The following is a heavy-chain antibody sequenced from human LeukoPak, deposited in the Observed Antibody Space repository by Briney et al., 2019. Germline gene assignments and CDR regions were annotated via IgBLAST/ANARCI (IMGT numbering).Heavy chain of an antibody. V-gene: IGHV4-34*01. CDR1: GGSFSGYY. Sequence: PSETLSLTCAVYGGSFSGYYWSWIRQPPGKWLEWIGEINHSGSTNYNPSLKSRVTISVDTSKNQFSLKLSSVTAADTAVYYCARTLRGSGSYSHNWFDPWGQGTLVTVSS. J-gene: IGHJ5*02. CDR3: ARTLRGSGSYSHNWFDP. CDR2: INHSGST. D-gene: IGHD3-10*01.